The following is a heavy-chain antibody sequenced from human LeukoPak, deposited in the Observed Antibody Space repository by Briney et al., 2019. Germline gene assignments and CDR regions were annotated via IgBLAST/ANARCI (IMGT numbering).Heavy chain of an antibody. CDR3: ARGGEPGWYFDL. V-gene: IGHV3-74*01. CDR1: RFTFSVHW. Sequence: GSLRLSCAASRFTFSVHWMHWVRQAPGKGLEWVSRINPDESDKAYADSVKGRFTISRDNAKNTLYLQMNSLRAEDTAVYYCARGGEPGWYFDLWGRGTLVTVSS. CDR2: INPDESDK. J-gene: IGHJ2*01. D-gene: IGHD1-14*01.